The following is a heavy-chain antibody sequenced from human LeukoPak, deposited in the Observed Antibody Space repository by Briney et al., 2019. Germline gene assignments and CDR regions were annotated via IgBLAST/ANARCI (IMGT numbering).Heavy chain of an antibody. CDR2: ISSSSSYI. J-gene: IGHJ5*02. V-gene: IGHV3-21*01. CDR1: GFTFSSYW. D-gene: IGHD4-23*01. CDR3: ARAPTAVTSGRNWFDP. Sequence: GGSLRLSCAASGFTFSSYWMHWVRQAPGKGLEWVSSISSSSSYIYYADSVKGRFTISRDNAKNSLYLQMNSLRAEDTAVYYCARAPTAVTSGRNWFDPWGQGTLVIVSS.